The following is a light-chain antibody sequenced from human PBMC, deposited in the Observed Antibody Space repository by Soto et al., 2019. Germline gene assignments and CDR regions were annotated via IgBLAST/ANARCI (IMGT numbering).Light chain of an antibody. CDR1: SSNIGAGYD. V-gene: IGLV1-40*01. CDR3: APWDDSLKGPV. Sequence: QSVLTQPPSVSGAPGQRVTISCTGSSSNIGAGYDVHWYQQLPGTAPKLLIYSDNQRPSGVPDRFSGSKSGTSASLAISGLQSEDEADYYCAPWDDSLKGPVFGGGTKVTVL. J-gene: IGLJ3*02. CDR2: SDN.